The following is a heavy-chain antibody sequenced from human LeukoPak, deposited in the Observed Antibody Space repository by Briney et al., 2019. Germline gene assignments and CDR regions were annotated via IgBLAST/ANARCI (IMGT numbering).Heavy chain of an antibody. Sequence: ASVKVSCKASGYTFTGYYMHWVRQAPGQGLEWTGWINPNSGGTNYAQKFQGRVTMTRDTSISTAYMELRSLRSDDTAVYYCARGLVSGWSLYLFYWGQGTLVTVSS. CDR1: GYTFTGYY. CDR2: INPNSGGT. D-gene: IGHD6-19*01. J-gene: IGHJ4*02. CDR3: ARGLVSGWSLYLFY. V-gene: IGHV1-2*02.